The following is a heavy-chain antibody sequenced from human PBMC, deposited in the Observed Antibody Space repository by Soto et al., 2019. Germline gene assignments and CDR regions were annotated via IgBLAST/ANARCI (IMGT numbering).Heavy chain of an antibody. CDR2: INYSGST. D-gene: IGHD1-26*01. CDR3: AGREIQGPIDY. Sequence: SETLSLTCAVYGGSFSGYYWSWIRQPPGKGLEWIGYINYSGSTNYNPSLKSRVTISVDTSKNQFSLKLTSVTAVDTAVYYCAGREIQGPIDYWGQGTLVTVSS. V-gene: IGHV4-34*01. CDR1: GGSFSGYY. J-gene: IGHJ4*02.